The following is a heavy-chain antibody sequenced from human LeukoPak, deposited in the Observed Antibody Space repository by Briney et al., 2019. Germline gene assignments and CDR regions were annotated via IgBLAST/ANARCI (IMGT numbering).Heavy chain of an antibody. V-gene: IGHV3-11*04. CDR3: ARDGSRVDGSGGYYYYYMDV. J-gene: IGHJ6*03. Sequence: GGSLRLSCAASGFTFSDYYMSWIRQAPGKGLEWVSYISSSGSTIYYADSVKGRFTISRDNAKNSLYLQMNSLRAEDTAVYYCARDGSRVDGSGGYYYYYMDVWGKGTTVTVSS. CDR1: GFTFSDYY. D-gene: IGHD3-10*01. CDR2: ISSSGSTI.